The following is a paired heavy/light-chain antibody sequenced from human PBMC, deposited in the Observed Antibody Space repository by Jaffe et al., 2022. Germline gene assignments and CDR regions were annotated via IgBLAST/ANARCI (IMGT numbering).Light chain of an antibody. CDR2: GAS. Sequence: EIVMTQSPATLSVSPGERATLSCRASQSVSSNLAWYQQKPGQAPRLLIYGASTRATGIPARFSGSGSGTEFTLTISSLQSEDFAVYYCQQYNNWPQTFGQGTKLEIK. CDR1: QSVSSN. J-gene: IGKJ2*01. V-gene: IGKV3-15*01. CDR3: QQYNNWPQT.
Heavy chain of an antibody. CDR2: IYPGDSDT. D-gene: IGHD3-10*01. Sequence: EVQLVQSGAEVKKPGESLKISCKGSGYSFTSYWIGWVRQMPGKGLEWMGIIYPGDSDTRYSPSFQGQVTISADKSISTAYLQWSSLKASDTAMYYCVRQSRMNAMYYGSGSYPAHFDYWGQGTLVTVSS. CDR3: VRQSRMNAMYYGSGSYPAHFDY. CDR1: GYSFTSYW. V-gene: IGHV5-51*01. J-gene: IGHJ4*02.